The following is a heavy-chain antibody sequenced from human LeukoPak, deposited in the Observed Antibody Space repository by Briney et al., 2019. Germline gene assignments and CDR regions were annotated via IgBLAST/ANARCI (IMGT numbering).Heavy chain of an antibody. J-gene: IGHJ4*02. D-gene: IGHD3-10*01. V-gene: IGHV3-21*01. CDR2: ITSSSYI. Sequence: GGSLRLSCAASGXTFSSYSMNCVRQAPGKGLEWVSSITSSSYIYYADSVKGRFTISRDNAKNSLYLQMNSLRAEDTAVYYCAREPYYYGSGSYIDYWGQGTLVTVSS. CDR3: AREPYYYGSGSYIDY. CDR1: GXTFSSYS.